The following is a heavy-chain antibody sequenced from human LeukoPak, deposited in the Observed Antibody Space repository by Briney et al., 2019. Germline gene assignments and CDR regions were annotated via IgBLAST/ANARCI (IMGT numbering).Heavy chain of an antibody. CDR1: GVSISSGHW. V-gene: IGHV4-4*02. CDR2: IFHSGST. D-gene: IGHD4-17*01. CDR3: ARDYGDFPAYYFDY. J-gene: IGHJ4*02. Sequence: SGTLSLTCAVSGVSISSGHWWSWVRQPPGKGLEWIGEIFHSGSTNYNASLKSRVTISVDTSKNQFSLKLRSVTAADTAVYYCARDYGDFPAYYFDYWGQGTLVTVSS.